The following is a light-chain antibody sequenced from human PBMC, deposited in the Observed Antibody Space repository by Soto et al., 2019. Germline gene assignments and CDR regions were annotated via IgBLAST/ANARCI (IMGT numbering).Light chain of an antibody. V-gene: IGKV3-20*01. CDR1: QSVSSTY. J-gene: IGKJ4*01. CDR3: QQYGISLT. Sequence: EIVLTQSPGTLSLSPGERATLSCRASQSVSSTYLAWYQQKPGQAPRLLIYGASSRATGLPDGFSGSGSGTDFTLTISRLEPEDFAVYYCQQYGISLTFGGGTKVEIK. CDR2: GAS.